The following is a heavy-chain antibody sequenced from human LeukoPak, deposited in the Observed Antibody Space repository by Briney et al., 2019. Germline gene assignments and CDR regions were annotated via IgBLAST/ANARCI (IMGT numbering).Heavy chain of an antibody. CDR3: AREADLKYFDY. CDR1: GGSISSHY. V-gene: IGHV4-59*11. D-gene: IGHD6-19*01. J-gene: IGHJ4*02. CDR2: IYYSGST. Sequence: SETLSLTCTVSGGSISSHYWTWIRQSPVKGLEWIGYIYYSGSTNYNPSLKSRVTISVDTSKNQFSLKLSSVTAADTAVYYCAREADLKYFDYWGQETLVTVSS.